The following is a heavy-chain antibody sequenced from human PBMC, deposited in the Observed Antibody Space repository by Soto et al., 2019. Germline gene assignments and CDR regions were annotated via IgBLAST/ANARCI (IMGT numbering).Heavy chain of an antibody. CDR1: GYTFTGYY. V-gene: IGHV1-2*04. D-gene: IGHD6-6*01. CDR2: INPNSGGT. Sequence: ASVKVSCKASGYTFTGYYMHWVRQAPGRGLEWMGWINPNSGGTNYAQKFQGWVTMTRDTSISTAYMELSRLRSDDTAVYYCAREEPSNYYYYGMDVWGQGTTVTVSS. J-gene: IGHJ6*02. CDR3: AREEPSNYYYYGMDV.